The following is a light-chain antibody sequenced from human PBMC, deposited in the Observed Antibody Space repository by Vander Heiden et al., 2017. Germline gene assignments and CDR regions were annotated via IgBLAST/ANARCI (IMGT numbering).Light chain of an antibody. V-gene: IGLV1-40*01. CDR3: QSYDRSLNAWV. Sequence: HSVLTQPPSVSAAPGQSVTTPATRGTSNIGPGYDVSWYQQLPGKAPNLLIFQNDRRPSGVPDRVSGSRSATSASLAITGLQAEDEADYYCQSYDRSLNAWVFGGGTRLTVL. CDR2: QND. J-gene: IGLJ3*02. CDR1: TSNIGPGYD.